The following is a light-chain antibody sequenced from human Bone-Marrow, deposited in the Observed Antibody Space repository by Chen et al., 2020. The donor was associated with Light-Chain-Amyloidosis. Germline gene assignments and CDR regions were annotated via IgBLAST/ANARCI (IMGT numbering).Light chain of an antibody. CDR1: SSNIGSNT. CDR2: TNN. J-gene: IGLJ1*01. CDR3: SAWDDTLIAYV. Sequence: QSVVTPPPSASGTPGPRVTISCSGRSSNIGSNTITWYQQLPGTAPKLLIHTNNQRPSVFPDRFSGAKSGTSASRAISGLQSDDEPDYYCSAWDDTLIAYVFGPGTKVTV. V-gene: IGLV1-44*01.